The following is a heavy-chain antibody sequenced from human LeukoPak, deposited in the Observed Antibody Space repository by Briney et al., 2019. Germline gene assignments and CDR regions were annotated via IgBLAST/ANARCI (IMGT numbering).Heavy chain of an antibody. CDR3: RKVPRDSDCY. CDR2: INEDGSVK. Sequence: GGSLRLSCAVSGYTFSTYWMGWFRQSPGKGLEWVAEINEDGSVKYYVDSMKGRFTISRDNAKNSLYLQMNSLGTEDTAVYCLRKVPRDSDCYWGQGTLVTVSS. J-gene: IGHJ4*02. D-gene: IGHD2-21*02. CDR1: GYTFSTYW. V-gene: IGHV3-7*01.